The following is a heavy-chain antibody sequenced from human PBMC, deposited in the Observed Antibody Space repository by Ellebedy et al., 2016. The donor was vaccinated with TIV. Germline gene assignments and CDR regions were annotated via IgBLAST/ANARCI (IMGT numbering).Heavy chain of an antibody. CDR2: INHREST. Sequence: SETLSLTCAVYGGSLSSYSWSWIRQPPGKGLEWIGEINHRESTNYNPSLKSRVTISVDTSKKQFSLRLTSVTAADTAVYCCARCDWHDVDLDHWYIDLWGRGTLVTVSS. CDR1: GGSLSSYS. CDR3: ARCDWHDVDLDHWYIDL. J-gene: IGHJ2*01. V-gene: IGHV4-34*01. D-gene: IGHD1-1*01.